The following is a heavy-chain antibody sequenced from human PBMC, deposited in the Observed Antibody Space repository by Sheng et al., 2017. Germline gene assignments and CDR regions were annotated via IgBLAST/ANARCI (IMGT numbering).Heavy chain of an antibody. Sequence: QVQLVESGGGVVQPGRSLRLSCAASGFTFSSYAMHWVRQAPGKGLEWVAVISYDGSNKYYADSVKGRFTISRDNSKNTLYLQMNSLRAEDTAVYYCARDGDYRTYYYYGMDVWGQGTTVTVSS. CDR3: ARDGDYRTYYYYGMDV. D-gene: IGHD4-17*01. V-gene: IGHV3-30*04. J-gene: IGHJ6*02. CDR2: ISYDGSNK. CDR1: GFTFSSYA.